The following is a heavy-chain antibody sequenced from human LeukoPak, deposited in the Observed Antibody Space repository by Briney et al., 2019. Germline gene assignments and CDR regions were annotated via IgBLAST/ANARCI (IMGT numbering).Heavy chain of an antibody. D-gene: IGHD5-12*01. J-gene: IGHJ4*02. CDR1: GYTFTVYY. Sequence: ASVKVSCKASGYTFTVYYMHWVRQAPGQGLEWMGWINPNSGETDYAQKFQGRVTITRDTSINTAYMALSRLRSDDTAVYYCVTPWPYSGSAYYFDYWGQGTLVTASS. CDR2: INPNSGET. V-gene: IGHV1-2*02. CDR3: VTPWPYSGSAYYFDY.